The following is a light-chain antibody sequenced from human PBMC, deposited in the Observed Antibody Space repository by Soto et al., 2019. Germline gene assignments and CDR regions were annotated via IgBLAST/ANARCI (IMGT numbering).Light chain of an antibody. Sequence: QSVLTQPPSASGTPGQRVTISCSGRSSNIGSNTVNWYQLRPGTAPKLLIYSNKQRPSGVPARFFASKSGTSASLAISELLSEDEADYYCAAWDDSLDGWVFGGGTKLTVL. CDR2: SNK. CDR3: AAWDDSLDGWV. CDR1: SSNIGSNT. J-gene: IGLJ3*02. V-gene: IGLV1-44*01.